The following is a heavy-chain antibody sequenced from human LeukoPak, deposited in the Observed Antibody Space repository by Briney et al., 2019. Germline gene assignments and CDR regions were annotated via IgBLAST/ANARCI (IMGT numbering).Heavy chain of an antibody. D-gene: IGHD6-19*01. CDR2: IYNSGTT. J-gene: IGHJ5*02. CDR3: ARALIAVAANWFDP. CDR1: GASISSFY. V-gene: IGHV4-59*12. Sequence: SETLSLTCTVSGASISSFYWSWIRQPPGKGLEWIGYIYNSGTTNYNPSLKSRVTISVDTSKNQFSLKLSSVTAADTAVYYCARALIAVAANWFDPWGQGTLVTVSS.